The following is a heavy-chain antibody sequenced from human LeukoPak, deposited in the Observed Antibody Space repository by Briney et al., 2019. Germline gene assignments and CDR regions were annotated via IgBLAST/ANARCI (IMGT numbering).Heavy chain of an antibody. J-gene: IGHJ3*01. D-gene: IGHD3-16*01. V-gene: IGHV1-69*02. Sequence: SVKVSCKASGDTFSSYTISWVRQAPGQGLEWMGRIIPILGITNYAQKFQGRVTITADKSTTTAYMELSSLRSEDTAVYYCARRGDAFDVWGQGTMVTVSS. CDR1: GDTFSSYT. CDR3: ARRGDAFDV. CDR2: IIPILGIT.